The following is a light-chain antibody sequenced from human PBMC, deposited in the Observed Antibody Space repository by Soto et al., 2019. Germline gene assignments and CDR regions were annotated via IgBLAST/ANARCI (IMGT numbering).Light chain of an antibody. V-gene: IGKV3-15*01. CDR2: DAS. CDR3: QQYYTSPRT. J-gene: IGKJ1*01. CDR1: QSISSN. Sequence: EFVMTQSPATLSMSPGERVTLSCRASQSISSNLAWYQQKPGQAPRLLIYDASTRATGIPARFSGSGSGTEFTLTITSLQSEDFAIYYCQQYYTSPRTFGQGTKVDIK.